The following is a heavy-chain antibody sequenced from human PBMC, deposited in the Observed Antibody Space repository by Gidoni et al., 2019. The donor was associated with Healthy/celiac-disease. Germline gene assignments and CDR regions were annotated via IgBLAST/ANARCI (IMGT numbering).Heavy chain of an antibody. J-gene: IGHJ2*01. CDR3: ARGIEWRSSWELLGYFDL. Sequence: QVQLQQWGAGLLKPSETLSLTCAVYGGSFSGYYWSWIRQPPGKGLEWIGEINHSGSTNYNPSLKSRVTISVDTSKNQFSLKLSSVTAADTAVYYCARGIEWRSSWELLGYFDLWGRGTLVTVSS. D-gene: IGHD1-26*01. CDR1: GGSFSGYY. CDR2: INHSGST. V-gene: IGHV4-34*01.